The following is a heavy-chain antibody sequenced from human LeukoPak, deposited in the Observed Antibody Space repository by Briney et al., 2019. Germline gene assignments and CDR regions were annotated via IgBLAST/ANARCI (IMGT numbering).Heavy chain of an antibody. Sequence: ASVKVSCKASGYTFTGYYMHWVRQAPGQGLEWMGWINPNSGGTNYAQKFQGWVTMTRDTSISTAYMELSRLRSDDTAVYYCARGVGAVAGIPAHAFDIWGQGTMVTVSS. V-gene: IGHV1-2*04. J-gene: IGHJ3*02. CDR1: GYTFTGYY. CDR3: ARGVGAVAGIPAHAFDI. CDR2: INPNSGGT. D-gene: IGHD6-19*01.